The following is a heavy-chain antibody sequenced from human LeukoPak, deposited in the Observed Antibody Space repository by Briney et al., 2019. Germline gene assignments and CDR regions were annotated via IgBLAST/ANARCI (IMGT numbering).Heavy chain of an antibody. Sequence: GGSLRLSCAASGFTLISYWMTWVRQAPGKGLVWVSRINSYGSSTSYADSVKGRFTISRDNAKNTLYLQMNSLRAEDTAVYYCARDAGYGSGSYSYYYYMDVWGKGTTVTVSS. V-gene: IGHV3-74*01. CDR3: ARDAGYGSGSYSYYYYMDV. CDR1: GFTLISYW. D-gene: IGHD3-10*01. J-gene: IGHJ6*03. CDR2: INSYGSST.